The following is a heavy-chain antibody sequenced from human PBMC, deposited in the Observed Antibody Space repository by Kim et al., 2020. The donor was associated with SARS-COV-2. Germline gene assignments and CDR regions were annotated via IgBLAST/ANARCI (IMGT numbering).Heavy chain of an antibody. CDR1: GFTFSSYW. CDR3: ATSVVAPSFDY. J-gene: IGHJ4*02. CDR2: INSDGSST. Sequence: GGSLRLSCAASGFTFSSYWMHWVRQAPGKGLVWVSRINSDGSSTSYADSVKGRFTISRDNAKNTLYLQMNSLRAEDTAVYYCATSVVAPSFDYWGQGTLVTVSS. D-gene: IGHD2-2*01. V-gene: IGHV3-74*01.